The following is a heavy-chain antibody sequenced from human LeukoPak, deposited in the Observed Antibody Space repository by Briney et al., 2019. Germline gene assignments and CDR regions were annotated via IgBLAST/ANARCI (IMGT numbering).Heavy chain of an antibody. CDR2: LSGDGGST. J-gene: IGHJ4*02. CDR1: GFTFSNYV. CDR3: AKKRATTATTNFDY. Sequence: GGSLRLSCAASGFTFSNYVMNWVRQAPGKGLEWVSSLSGDGGSTFYADSVKGRFTISRDNSKNTLYLQMSNLRADDTAIYYCAKKRATTATTNFDYWGQGTLVTVSS. V-gene: IGHV3-23*01. D-gene: IGHD1-26*01.